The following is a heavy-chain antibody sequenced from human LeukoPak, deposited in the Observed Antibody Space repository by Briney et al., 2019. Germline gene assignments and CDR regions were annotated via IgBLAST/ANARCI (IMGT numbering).Heavy chain of an antibody. Sequence: SETLSLTCIVSGDSISNYYWSWIRQPAGKGLEWIGRFYSSVNTNYNPSLKSRVTISVDTSKNQFSLKLSSVTAADTAVYYCASFIAAAGKGYFDYWGQGTLVTVSS. D-gene: IGHD6-13*01. CDR2: FYSSVNT. CDR3: ASFIAAAGKGYFDY. V-gene: IGHV4-4*07. J-gene: IGHJ4*02. CDR1: GDSISNYY.